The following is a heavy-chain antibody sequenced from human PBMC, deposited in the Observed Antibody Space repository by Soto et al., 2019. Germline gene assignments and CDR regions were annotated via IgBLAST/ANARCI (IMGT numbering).Heavy chain of an antibody. D-gene: IGHD1-26*01. V-gene: IGHV3-11*05. Sequence: QVQLVESGGGLVRPGGSLRLSCAASGFTFTDYYMGWIGQAPGKGLECVSYISGSSSDTNYADSVKGRFTISRDNAKNSLYLHMNSLRAEDTAVYYCARARGSYSFDYWGQGTLVTVSS. J-gene: IGHJ4*02. CDR2: ISGSSSDT. CDR3: ARARGSYSFDY. CDR1: GFTFTDYY.